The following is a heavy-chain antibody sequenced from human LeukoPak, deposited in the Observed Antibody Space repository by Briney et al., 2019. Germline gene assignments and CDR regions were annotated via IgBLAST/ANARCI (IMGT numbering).Heavy chain of an antibody. CDR1: GFTFSSYS. CDR3: ARDRGSYYWGDY. V-gene: IGHV3-21*01. CDR2: ISSSSSYI. J-gene: IGHJ4*02. D-gene: IGHD1-26*01. Sequence: GGSLRLSCAASGFTFSSYSMNWVRQAPGKGLEWVSSISSSSSYIYYADSVKGRFTISRDNAKNSLYLQMNSLRAEDTAVYYCARDRGSYYWGDYWGQGTLVTVSS.